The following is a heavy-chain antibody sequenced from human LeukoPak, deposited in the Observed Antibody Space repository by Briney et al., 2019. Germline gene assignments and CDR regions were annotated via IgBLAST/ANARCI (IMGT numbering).Heavy chain of an antibody. D-gene: IGHD3-10*01. CDR2: IYYSWST. CDR1: GGSISSSSYY. V-gene: IGHV4-39*07. CDR3: ARVVGGANSSVLWLRYYYYYMDV. J-gene: IGHJ6*03. Sequence: PSETLSLTCTVSGGSISSSSYYWGWIRQPPGKGLEWIGGIYYSWSTHYNPSLKSRVTISVDTSKNQFSLKLSSVTAADTAVYYCARVVGGANSSVLWLRYYYYYMDVWGKGTTVTVSS.